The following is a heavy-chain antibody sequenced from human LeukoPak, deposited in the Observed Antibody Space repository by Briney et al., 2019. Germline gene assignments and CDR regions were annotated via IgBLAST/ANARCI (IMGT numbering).Heavy chain of an antibody. D-gene: IGHD3-22*01. J-gene: IGHJ4*02. CDR3: ARVLGKEDYYDSSGYSDY. Sequence: SETLSLTCAVYGGSFSGDYWSWIRQPPGKGLEWIGEINHSGSTNYNPSLKSRVTISVDTSKNQFSLKLSSVTAADTAVYYCARVLGKEDYYDSSGYSDYWGQGTLVTVSS. CDR2: INHSGST. V-gene: IGHV4-34*01. CDR1: GGSFSGDY.